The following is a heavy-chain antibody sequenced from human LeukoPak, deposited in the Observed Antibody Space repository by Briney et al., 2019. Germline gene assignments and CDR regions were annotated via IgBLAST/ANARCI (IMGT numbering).Heavy chain of an antibody. CDR1: GFTFSSYA. V-gene: IGHV3-23*01. CDR2: ISGSGGST. Sequence: GGSLRLSCAASGFTFSSYAMSWVRQAPGKGLEWVSAISGSGGSTYYANSVKGRFTISRDNSKNTLYLQMNSLRAEDTAVYYCAKDRVIVVVPAPCRIFDYWGQGTLVTVSS. CDR3: AKDRVIVVVPAPCRIFDY. J-gene: IGHJ4*02. D-gene: IGHD2-2*01.